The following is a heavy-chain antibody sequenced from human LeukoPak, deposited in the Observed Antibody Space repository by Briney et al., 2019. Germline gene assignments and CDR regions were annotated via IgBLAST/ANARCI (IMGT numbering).Heavy chain of an antibody. V-gene: IGHV4-59*01. CDR1: GGSISSYY. CDR2: IYYSGST. D-gene: IGHD4-17*01. J-gene: IGHJ6*02. Sequence: SEALSLTCTVSGGSISSYYWSWIRQPPGKGLEWIGYIYYSGSTNYNPSLKSRVTISVDTSKNQFSLKLSSVTAADTAVYYCARDRDYGKYYYYGMDVWGQGTTVTASS. CDR3: ARDRDYGKYYYYGMDV.